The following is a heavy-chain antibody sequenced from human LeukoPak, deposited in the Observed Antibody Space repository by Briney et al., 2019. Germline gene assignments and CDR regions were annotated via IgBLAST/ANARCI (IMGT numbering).Heavy chain of an antibody. CDR3: ARELFGELSLLYMDV. D-gene: IGHD3-10*02. Sequence: PSGTLSLTCAVSGGSISSINWWSWVRQPPGKGLEWIGEIHHSGSTNYNPSLKSRVTISVDKSKDQFSLKMTAVTAADTAVYYCARELFGELSLLYMDVWGKGTTVTISS. CDR1: GGSISSINW. J-gene: IGHJ6*03. CDR2: IHHSGST. V-gene: IGHV4-4*02.